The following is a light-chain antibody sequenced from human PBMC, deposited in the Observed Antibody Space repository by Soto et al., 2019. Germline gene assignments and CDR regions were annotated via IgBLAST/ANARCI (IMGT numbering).Light chain of an antibody. CDR1: QSISSY. Sequence: DIQMTQSPSSLSASVGDGVTITCRASQSISSYLNWYLQKPGKAPKLLIYAASSLQSGVPSSFSGSGSGTDFTLTISSLQPEDFATYYCQQSYTTPRTFGQGTRVEIK. CDR2: AAS. CDR3: QQSYTTPRT. J-gene: IGKJ1*01. V-gene: IGKV1-39*01.